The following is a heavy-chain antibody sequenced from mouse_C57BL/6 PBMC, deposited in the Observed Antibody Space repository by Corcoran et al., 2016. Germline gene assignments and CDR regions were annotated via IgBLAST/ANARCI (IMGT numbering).Heavy chain of an antibody. CDR3: ARRIYYYGSIDY. Sequence: QVQLKQSGAELVRPGASVKLSCKASGYTFTDYYINWVKQRPGQGLEWIARIYPGSGNTYYNEKFKGKATLTAEKSSSTAYMELRSLTSEDSAVYYCARRIYYYGSIDYWGQGTTLTVSS. J-gene: IGHJ2*01. CDR2: IYPGSGNT. D-gene: IGHD1-1*01. CDR1: GYTFTDYY. V-gene: IGHV1-76*01.